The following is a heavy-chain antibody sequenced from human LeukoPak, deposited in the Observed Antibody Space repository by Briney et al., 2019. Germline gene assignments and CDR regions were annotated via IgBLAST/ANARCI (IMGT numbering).Heavy chain of an antibody. D-gene: IGHD7-27*01. CDR1: GFTFSHYW. J-gene: IGHJ4*02. CDR3: ARADWGSIDY. Sequence: GESLRLSRAASGFTFSHYWMTWVRQAPGKGLEWVAIIRPDANDGSYVDSVKGRFTISRDNAKNSLYLQVHSLRAEDTAVYFCARADWGSIDYWGQGALVTVSS. CDR2: IRPDANDG. V-gene: IGHV3-7*01.